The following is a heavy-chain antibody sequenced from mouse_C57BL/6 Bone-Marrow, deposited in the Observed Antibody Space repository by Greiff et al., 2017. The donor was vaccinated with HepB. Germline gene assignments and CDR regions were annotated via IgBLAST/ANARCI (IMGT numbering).Heavy chain of an antibody. D-gene: IGHD2-1*01. CDR2: INPSSGYT. Sequence: QVQLQQSGAELARPGASVKMSCKASGYTFTSYTMHWVKQRPGQGLEWIGYINPSSGYTKYNQKFKDKATLTADESSSTAYMQLSSLTSEDSAVYYCARYGNYVGFDYWGQGTTLTVSS. V-gene: IGHV1-4*01. CDR3: ARYGNYVGFDY. J-gene: IGHJ2*01. CDR1: GYTFTSYT.